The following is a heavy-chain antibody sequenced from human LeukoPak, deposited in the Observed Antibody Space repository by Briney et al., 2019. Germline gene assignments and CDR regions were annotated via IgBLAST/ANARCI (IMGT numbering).Heavy chain of an antibody. J-gene: IGHJ5*02. CDR2: INHSGST. CDR3: AREYNYAGSGSYYNRCWFDP. D-gene: IGHD3-10*01. V-gene: IGHV4-34*01. CDR1: GGSFSGYY. Sequence: PSETLSLTCAVYGGSFSGYYWSWIRQPPGKGLEWIGEINHSGSTNYNPSLKSRVTISVDTSKNQFSLKLSSVTAADTAVYYCAREYNYAGSGSYYNRCWFDPWGQGTLVTVSS.